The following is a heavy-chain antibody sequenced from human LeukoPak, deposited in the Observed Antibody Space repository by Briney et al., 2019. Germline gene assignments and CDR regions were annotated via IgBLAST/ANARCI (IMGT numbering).Heavy chain of an antibody. CDR2: MNPNSGNT. V-gene: IGHV1-8*01. CDR1: GYTFTSYD. J-gene: IGHJ1*01. Sequence: ASVKVSCKASGYTFTSYDINWVRQATGQGLEWMGWMNPNSGNTGYAQQFQGRVTMTRDTSISTAYMELTSLRSEDTAVYYCATGHHGSVVVAHWGQGTLVTVSS. D-gene: IGHD2-15*01. CDR3: ATGHHGSVVVAH.